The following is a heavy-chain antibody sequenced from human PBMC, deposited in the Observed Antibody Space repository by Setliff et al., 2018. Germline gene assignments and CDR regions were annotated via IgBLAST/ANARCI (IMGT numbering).Heavy chain of an antibody. CDR3: ARDGPLYDNFWNAPGYMDV. D-gene: IGHD3-3*01. CDR2: IWYDGTNK. CDR1: GFTFSSYG. V-gene: IGHV3-33*01. Sequence: GGSLRLSCAASGFTFSSYGMHWVRQAPGKGLEWVAVIWYDGTNKYYADSVKGRFTISRDNSKNTVSLQMNSLRPEDTAVYYCARDGPLYDNFWNAPGYMDVWGKGTTVTVS. J-gene: IGHJ6*03.